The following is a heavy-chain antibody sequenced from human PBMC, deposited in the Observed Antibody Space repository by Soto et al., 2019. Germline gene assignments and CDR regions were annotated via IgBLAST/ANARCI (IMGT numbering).Heavy chain of an antibody. D-gene: IGHD1-20*01. CDR2: ISSDGSIK. CDR1: GFTFSIYT. V-gene: IGHV3-30*04. CDR3: ARDNWNDETLFDY. J-gene: IGHJ4*02. Sequence: GGSLRLSCAVSGFTFSIYTMHRVRQAPGKGLEWVALISSDGSIKYYADSVKGRFTISRDNSENTVYLQMNSLRPEDTAVYYCARDNWNDETLFDYWGQGTLVTVSS.